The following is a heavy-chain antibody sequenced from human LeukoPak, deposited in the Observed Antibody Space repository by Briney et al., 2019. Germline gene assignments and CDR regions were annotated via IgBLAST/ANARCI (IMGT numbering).Heavy chain of an antibody. Sequence: GGSLRLSCGGSGFTFSSYAMSWVRQAPGKGLEWVSAISGSGTDTFYANSVKGRFTISRDNSKNTLYLQMNSLRAEDTAVYYCAKDSNYYGSGSNDYWGQGTLVIVSS. CDR3: AKDSNYYGSGSNDY. J-gene: IGHJ4*02. CDR1: GFTFSSYA. CDR2: ISGSGTDT. D-gene: IGHD3-10*01. V-gene: IGHV3-23*01.